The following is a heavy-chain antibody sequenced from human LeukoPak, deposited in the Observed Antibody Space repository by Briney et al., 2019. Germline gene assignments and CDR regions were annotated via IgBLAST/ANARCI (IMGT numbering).Heavy chain of an antibody. Sequence: SETLSLTCTVSGASISTGAYYWSWIRQPPGKGLEWIGYIYHSGSTYYNPSLKSRVTISLDRSTNQFSLNLNSVTAADTAVYFGASGGGVYWYFDLWGRGTLVSVSS. CDR2: IYHSGST. CDR3: ASGGGVYWYFDL. D-gene: IGHD3-16*01. CDR1: GASISTGAYY. V-gene: IGHV4-30-2*01. J-gene: IGHJ2*01.